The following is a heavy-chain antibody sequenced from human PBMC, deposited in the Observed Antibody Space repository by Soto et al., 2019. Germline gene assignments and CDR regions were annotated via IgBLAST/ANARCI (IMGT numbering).Heavy chain of an antibody. CDR2: INAGNGNT. Sequence: ASVKVSCKASGYTFTGYAMHCVRQAPGQRLEWMGWINAGNGNTKYSQKFQGRVTITIDTSASTAYMELSSLRSEDTAIYYCARDLGGWPDYWXQGTLVTVSS. V-gene: IGHV1-3*01. CDR1: GYTFTGYA. D-gene: IGHD6-19*01. J-gene: IGHJ4*02. CDR3: ARDLGGWPDY.